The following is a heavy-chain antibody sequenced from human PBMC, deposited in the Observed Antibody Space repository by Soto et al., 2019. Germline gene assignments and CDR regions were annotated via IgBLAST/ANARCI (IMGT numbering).Heavy chain of an antibody. D-gene: IGHD2-21*01. CDR2: ISVSGANT. Sequence: DVQLLDSGGGLVQPGGSLRLSCAASGFTFNNYAMSWVRQAPGKGLEWVSTISVSGANTYYADSVKGRFTISRDDSKNTLYLQMSGLGAEDTAVYYCAKDLGIGVIAGSPHDCWGQGTLVTVSS. J-gene: IGHJ4*02. CDR1: GFTFNNYA. V-gene: IGHV3-23*01. CDR3: AKDLGIGVIAGSPHDC.